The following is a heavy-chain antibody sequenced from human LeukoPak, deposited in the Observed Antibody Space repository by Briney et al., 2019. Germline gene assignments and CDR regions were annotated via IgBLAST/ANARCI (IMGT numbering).Heavy chain of an antibody. V-gene: IGHV1-18*01. CDR2: ISAYNGNT. J-gene: IGHJ3*02. CDR1: GYTFTSYG. Sequence: ASVKVSCKASGYTFTSYGISWVRQAPGQGLEWMGWISAYNGNTNYAQKLQGRVTMTTDTSTSTAYMELRSLRSDGTAVYYCARAMKEYYDFWSGYYPPDAFDIWGQGTMVTVSS. CDR3: ARAMKEYYDFWSGYYPPDAFDI. D-gene: IGHD3-3*01.